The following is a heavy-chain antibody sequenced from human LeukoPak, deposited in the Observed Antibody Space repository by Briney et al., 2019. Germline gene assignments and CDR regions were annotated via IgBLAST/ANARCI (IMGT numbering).Heavy chain of an antibody. V-gene: IGHV3-74*01. D-gene: IGHD3-16*02. CDR3: ARDVTWFDY. CDR2: INTDGSST. CDR1: GFTFSSYW. J-gene: IGHJ4*02. Sequence: PGGSLRLSCAASGFTFSSYWLHWVRQAPGKGLVWVSRINTDGSSTNYADSVEGRFTITRDNAKNTLNLQMNSLRAEDTAVYYCARDVTWFDYWGQGTLVTVSS.